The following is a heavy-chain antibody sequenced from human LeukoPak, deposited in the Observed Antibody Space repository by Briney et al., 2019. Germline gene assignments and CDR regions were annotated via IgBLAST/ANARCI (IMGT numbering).Heavy chain of an antibody. CDR2: IYTSGST. V-gene: IGHV4-4*08. CDR3: AREGGYSGSYYVYY. Sequence: SETLSLTCTVSGGSISGYYWNWVRQPPGKGPEWIGRIYTSGSTNYNPSLKSRVTISVDTSKNQFSLKLSSVTAADTAVYYCAREGGYSGSYYVYYWGQGTLVTVSS. J-gene: IGHJ4*02. CDR1: GGSISGYY. D-gene: IGHD1-26*01.